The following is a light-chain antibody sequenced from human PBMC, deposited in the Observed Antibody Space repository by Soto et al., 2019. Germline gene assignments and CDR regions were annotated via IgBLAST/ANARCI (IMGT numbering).Light chain of an antibody. CDR1: QSISSY. CDR2: AAS. V-gene: IGKV1-39*01. J-gene: IGKJ1*01. CDR3: QQTYSTLGWT. Sequence: DIQMTQSPSSLSASVGDRVTITCRASQSISSYLNWYQQKPGKAPKLLIYAASSLKSGVPSRFSGSGSGTDFTLTISSLKPEDFANYYCQQTYSTLGWTLGQGTKLDIK.